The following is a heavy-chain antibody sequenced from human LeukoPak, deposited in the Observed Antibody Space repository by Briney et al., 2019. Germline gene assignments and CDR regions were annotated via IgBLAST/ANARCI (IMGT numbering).Heavy chain of an antibody. CDR2: FDAEDGET. CDR1: GYTLTELS. Sequence: GASVKVSCKVSGYTLTELSMHWVRQAPGKGLEWMGGFDAEDGETIYAQKFQGRVTMTEDTSTDTAYMELSSLTSEDTAVYYCATDRYYYDSSGYYKRWGQGTLVTVSS. V-gene: IGHV1-24*01. CDR3: ATDRYYYDSSGYYKR. J-gene: IGHJ4*02. D-gene: IGHD3-22*01.